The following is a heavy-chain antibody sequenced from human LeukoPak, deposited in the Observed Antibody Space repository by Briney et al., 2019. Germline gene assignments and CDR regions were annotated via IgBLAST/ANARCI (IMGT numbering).Heavy chain of an antibody. J-gene: IGHJ4*02. Sequence: PGGSLRLSCAASGFTVSSNYMSWVRQAPGKGLEWVSVIYSGGSTYYADSVKGRFTISRDNSKNTLYLQMNSLRAEDTAVYYCACSVVGSGSYSFDYWGQETLVTVSS. CDR2: IYSGGST. CDR1: GFTVSSNY. D-gene: IGHD3-10*01. CDR3: ACSVVGSGSYSFDY. V-gene: IGHV3-66*01.